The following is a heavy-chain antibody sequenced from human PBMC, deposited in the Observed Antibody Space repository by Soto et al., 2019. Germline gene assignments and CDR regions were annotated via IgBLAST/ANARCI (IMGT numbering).Heavy chain of an antibody. CDR1: GGSFSGYY. Sequence: SETLSLTCAVYGGSFSGYYWSWIRQPPGKGLEWIGEINHSGSTNYNPSLKSRVTISVDTSKNQFSLKLSSVTAADTAVYYCARGRANSHYYGSGSYHRGPTSYYYYGMDVWGQGTTVTVSS. CDR2: INHSGST. D-gene: IGHD3-10*01. J-gene: IGHJ6*02. CDR3: ARGRANSHYYGSGSYHRGPTSYYYYGMDV. V-gene: IGHV4-34*01.